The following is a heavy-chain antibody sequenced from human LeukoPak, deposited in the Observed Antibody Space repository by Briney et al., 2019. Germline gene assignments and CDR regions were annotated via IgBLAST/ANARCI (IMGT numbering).Heavy chain of an antibody. CDR3: ARAIDYGDYIYGDWFDP. Sequence: SETLSLTCTVSGGSVSSGSYYWSWIRQPPGKGLEWIGYIYYSGSTNYNPSLKSRVTISVDTSKNQFSLKLSSVTAADTAVYYCARAIDYGDYIYGDWFDPWGQGTLVTVSS. CDR1: GGSVSSGSYY. V-gene: IGHV4-61*01. D-gene: IGHD4-17*01. CDR2: IYYSGST. J-gene: IGHJ5*02.